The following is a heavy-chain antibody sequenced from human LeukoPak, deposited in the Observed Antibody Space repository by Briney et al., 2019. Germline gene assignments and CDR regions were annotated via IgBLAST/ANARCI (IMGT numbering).Heavy chain of an antibody. CDR2: IRGSGGST. CDR1: GFTFSSYA. D-gene: IGHD3-22*01. V-gene: IGHV3-23*01. Sequence: HTGGSLRLSCAASGFTFSSYAMSWVRQAPGKGLEWVSGIRGSGGSTYYADSVKGRFTISRDNSKNTLYLQMNSLRAEDTAVYYCAKDQEGHSSRSLYFDYWGQGTLVTVSS. CDR3: AKDQEGHSSRSLYFDY. J-gene: IGHJ4*02.